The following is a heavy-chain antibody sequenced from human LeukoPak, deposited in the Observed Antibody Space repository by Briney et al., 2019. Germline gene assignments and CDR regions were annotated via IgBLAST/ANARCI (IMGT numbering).Heavy chain of an antibody. J-gene: IGHJ4*02. CDR3: ARSEDYYDSSGHAFDY. D-gene: IGHD3-22*01. CDR2: INPSGGST. CDR1: GYTFTSYY. Sequence: ASVKVSCKASGYTFTSYYMHWVRQAPGQALEWMGIINPSGGSTSYAQKFQGRVTMTRDMSTSTDYMELSSLRSEDTAVYYCARSEDYYDSSGHAFDYWGQGTLVTVSS. V-gene: IGHV1-46*01.